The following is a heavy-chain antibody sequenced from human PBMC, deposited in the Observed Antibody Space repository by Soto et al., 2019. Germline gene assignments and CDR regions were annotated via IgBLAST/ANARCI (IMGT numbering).Heavy chain of an antibody. Sequence: GGSLRLSCAASGFTFSGSAMHWVRQASGKGLEWVGRIRSKANSYATAYAASVKGRFTISRDDSKNTAYLQMNSLKTEDTAVYYCTRPIDYGGNLDFDYWGQGTLVTVSS. J-gene: IGHJ4*02. CDR3: TRPIDYGGNLDFDY. CDR1: GFTFSGSA. V-gene: IGHV3-73*01. CDR2: IRSKANSYAT. D-gene: IGHD4-17*01.